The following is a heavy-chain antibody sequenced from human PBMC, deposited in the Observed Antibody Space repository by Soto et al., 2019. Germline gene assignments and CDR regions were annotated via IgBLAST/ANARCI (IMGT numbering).Heavy chain of an antibody. J-gene: IGHJ5*02. V-gene: IGHV1-2*04. Sequence: ASVKVSCKASGGTFSSYAISWVRQAPGQGLEWMGWINPNSGGTNYAQKFQGWVTMTRDTSISTAYMELRSLRSDDTAVYYCARAPTQLRYFDWFRGGWFDPWGQGTLVTVSS. CDR2: INPNSGGT. D-gene: IGHD3-9*01. CDR3: ARAPTQLRYFDWFRGGWFDP. CDR1: GGTFSSYA.